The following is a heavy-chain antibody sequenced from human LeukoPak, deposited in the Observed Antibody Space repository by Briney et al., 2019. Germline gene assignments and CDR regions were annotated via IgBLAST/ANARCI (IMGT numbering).Heavy chain of an antibody. Sequence: GGSLRLSCAASGFTFSSYAMHWVRQAPGQRLEWMGWINAGNGNTKYSQKFQGRVTITRDTSASTAYMELSSLRSEDTAVYYCARSGDVATVYLYWGQGTLVTVSS. CDR3: ARSGDVATVYLY. D-gene: IGHD5-12*01. CDR1: GFTFSSYA. V-gene: IGHV1-3*01. CDR2: INAGNGNT. J-gene: IGHJ4*02.